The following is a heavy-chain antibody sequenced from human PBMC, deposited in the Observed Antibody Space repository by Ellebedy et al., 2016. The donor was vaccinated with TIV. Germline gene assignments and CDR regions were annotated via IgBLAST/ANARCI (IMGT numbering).Heavy chain of an antibody. V-gene: IGHV3-30*03. Sequence: GGSLRLXXAASGFSVTSYGMHWVRQAPGKGLEWVSFISFDGNIKYYADSVKGRFTISRDSSKNMLYLQMNSLRAEDTAVYSCVRPWSRATDYSPLLGYWGQGTLVTVSS. CDR2: ISFDGNIK. CDR1: GFSVTSYG. D-gene: IGHD3-3*01. CDR3: VRPWSRATDYSPLLGY. J-gene: IGHJ4*02.